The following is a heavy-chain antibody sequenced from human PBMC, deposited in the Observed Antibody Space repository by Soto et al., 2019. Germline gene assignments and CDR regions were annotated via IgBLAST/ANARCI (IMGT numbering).Heavy chain of an antibody. V-gene: IGHV1-18*01. Sequence: GASVKLSCKASGYTFTSYGLSWVRQAPGQGLEWMGWISAYNGNTNYAQKLQGRVTMTTDTSTSTAYMELRSLRSDDTAVYYCARVTVGATDAFDIWGQGTMITVSS. D-gene: IGHD1-26*01. J-gene: IGHJ3*02. CDR1: GYTFTSYG. CDR2: ISAYNGNT. CDR3: ARVTVGATDAFDI.